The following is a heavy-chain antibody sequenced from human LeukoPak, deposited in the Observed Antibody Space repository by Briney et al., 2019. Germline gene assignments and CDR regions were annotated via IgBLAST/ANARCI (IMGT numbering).Heavy chain of an antibody. D-gene: IGHD5-12*01. CDR1: GFTFSSYA. CDR3: AKHSGYDLKYFDS. J-gene: IGHJ4*02. Sequence: GGSLRLSCAASGFTFSSYAMHWVRQAPGKGLEWVAVISYDGSNKYYADSVKGRFTISRDNSRHTLYLQMNSLRADDTAVYYCAKHSGYDLKYFDSWGQGTLVTVSS. CDR2: ISYDGSNK. V-gene: IGHV3-30-3*02.